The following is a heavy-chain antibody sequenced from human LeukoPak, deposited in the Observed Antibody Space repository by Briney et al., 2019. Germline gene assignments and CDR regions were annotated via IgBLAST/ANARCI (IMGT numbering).Heavy chain of an antibody. Sequence: GGSLRLSCAASGFTLTTYALHWVRQAPGKGLEWVAVISYDGSTQYYADSVKGRFTISRDNSKNTLYLQMNSLRPEDTALYYCSRDRARFSKYYYDSSGDYWGQGTLVTVSS. CDR2: ISYDGSTQ. CDR3: SRDRARFSKYYYDSSGDY. CDR1: GFTLTTYA. J-gene: IGHJ4*02. D-gene: IGHD3-22*01. V-gene: IGHV3-30*04.